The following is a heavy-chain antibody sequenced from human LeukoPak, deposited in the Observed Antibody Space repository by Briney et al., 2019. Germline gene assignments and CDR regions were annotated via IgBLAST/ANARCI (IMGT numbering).Heavy chain of an antibody. CDR2: ISSSSSYI. D-gene: IGHD5-24*01. CDR1: GFTFSSYS. V-gene: IGHV3-21*01. Sequence: GGSQRLSCAASGFTFSSYSMNWVRQAPGKGLEWVSSISSSSSYIYYADSVKGRFTISRDNAKNSLYLQMNSLRAEDTAVYYCARDLRDGYSGYWGQGTLVTVSS. CDR3: ARDLRDGYSGY. J-gene: IGHJ4*02.